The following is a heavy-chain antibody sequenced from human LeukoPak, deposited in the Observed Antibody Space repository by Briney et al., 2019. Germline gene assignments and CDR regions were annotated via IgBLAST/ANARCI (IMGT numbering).Heavy chain of an antibody. CDR2: IGYDGMET. CDR3: ATLDFWSAPGFGY. J-gene: IGHJ4*02. D-gene: IGHD3-3*01. V-gene: IGHV3-30*02. CDR1: GFTFTRYG. Sequence: GGSLTLSWAASGFTFTRYGMHWVRQAPGKGREWVTFIGYDGMETYYADSVKGRLTNSRDNSKNTPYLQMNSLRADDTAVYYCATLDFWSAPGFGYCGQRTLITASS.